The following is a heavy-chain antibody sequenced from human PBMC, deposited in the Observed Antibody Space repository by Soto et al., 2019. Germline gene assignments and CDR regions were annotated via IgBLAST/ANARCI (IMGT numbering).Heavy chain of an antibody. D-gene: IGHD2-21*01. J-gene: IGHJ4*01. CDR2: ISGYNGNT. CDR1: GYTLSTYA. V-gene: IGHV1-18*01. Sequence: XSVKVSCKASGYTLSTYAITWVRQAPGQGLEWMGWISGYNGNTNYAQTLQGRGTMTTDTSTSTAYLELRSLRSDDTAVYYCARTVEYDSIPYYYADLCGQGTLVTVSS. CDR3: ARTVEYDSIPYYYADL.